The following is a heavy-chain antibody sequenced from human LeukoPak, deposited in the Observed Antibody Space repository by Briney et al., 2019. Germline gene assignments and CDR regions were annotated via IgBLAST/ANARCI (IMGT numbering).Heavy chain of an antibody. CDR2: ISYDGSNK. V-gene: IGHV3-30-3*01. J-gene: IGHJ4*02. CDR1: GFTFSSYA. Sequence: GSLRLSCAASGFTFSSYAMHWVRQAPGKGLEWVAVISYDGSNKYYADSVKGRFTISRDNSKNTLYLQMNSLRAEDTAVYYCARDVSPQLWLSPDYWGQGTLVTVSS. CDR3: ARDVSPQLWLSPDY. D-gene: IGHD5-18*01.